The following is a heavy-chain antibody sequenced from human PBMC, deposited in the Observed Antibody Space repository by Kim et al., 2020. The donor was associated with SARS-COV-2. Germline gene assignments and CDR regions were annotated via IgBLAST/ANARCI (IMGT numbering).Heavy chain of an antibody. V-gene: IGHV3-74*01. J-gene: IGHJ6*02. Sequence: GGSLRLSCAGSGFTFSSHWMHWVRQAPGKGLVWVSHINGDGSSINYADSVKGRFTISRDNDKNTVYLQMNSLRVEDTAVYYCARDSWDWERGYHYRMDVWGQGTTFTVSS. CDR1: GFTFSSHW. CDR3: ARDSWDWERGYHYRMDV. D-gene: IGHD1-26*01. CDR2: INGDGSSI.